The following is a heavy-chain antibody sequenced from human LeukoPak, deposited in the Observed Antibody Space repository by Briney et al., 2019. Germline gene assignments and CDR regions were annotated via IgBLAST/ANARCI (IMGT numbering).Heavy chain of an antibody. CDR3: AKVYSSGWRAFDI. Sequence: PGGSLRLSCAASGFTFDDYAMHWVRQAPGKGLEWVSGISWNSGSIGYADSVKGRFTISRDNAKNSLYLQMNSLRAEDTALYYCAKVYSSGWRAFDIWGQGTMVTVSS. D-gene: IGHD6-19*01. J-gene: IGHJ3*02. CDR2: ISWNSGSI. CDR1: GFTFDDYA. V-gene: IGHV3-9*01.